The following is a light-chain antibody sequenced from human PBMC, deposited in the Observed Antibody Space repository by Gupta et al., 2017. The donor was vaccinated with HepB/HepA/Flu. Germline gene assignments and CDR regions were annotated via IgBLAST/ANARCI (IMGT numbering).Light chain of an antibody. CDR3: QQYGSSPRT. Sequence: EIAFPQSPGPLSWSPGETATLSCRASQSVSNSYLAWYQQNPGQAPRLLIYGASSRATGIPDRFSGSGSGTDFTLTISRVEPEDFAVYYCQQYGSSPRTFGQGTKVEIK. J-gene: IGKJ1*01. CDR1: QSVSNSY. V-gene: IGKV3-20*01. CDR2: GAS.